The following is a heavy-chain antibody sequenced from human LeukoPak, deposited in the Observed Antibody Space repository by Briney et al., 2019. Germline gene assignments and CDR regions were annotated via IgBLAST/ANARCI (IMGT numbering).Heavy chain of an antibody. CDR1: GYTFSSYG. Sequence: PGRSLRLSCAASGYTFSSYGMHWVRQAPGKGLEWVAVIWYDGSNKYYADSVKGRFTISRDNSKNTLYLQMNSLRAEDTAVYYCARPGGSGYYEYYYGMDVWGQGTTVTVSS. D-gene: IGHD3-22*01. J-gene: IGHJ6*02. CDR2: IWYDGSNK. CDR3: ARPGGSGYYEYYYGMDV. V-gene: IGHV3-33*01.